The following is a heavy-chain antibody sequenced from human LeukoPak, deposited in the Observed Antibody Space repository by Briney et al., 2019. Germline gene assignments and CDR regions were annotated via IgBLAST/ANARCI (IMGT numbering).Heavy chain of an antibody. CDR1: GLSFSGSA. V-gene: IGHV3-73*01. D-gene: IGHD2-15*01. Sequence: GGSMRLSSAASGLSFSGSAMHWVRQASGRGLEWLGRIRSKANSYVTAYAASVNGRFIISRDDSRNTAYLQMNSLQTEDTAVYYCTRHSDKYCSGAGCYVYNFYGMDVWGQGTTVTVSS. CDR3: TRHSDKYCSGAGCYVYNFYGMDV. CDR2: IRSKANSYVT. J-gene: IGHJ6*02.